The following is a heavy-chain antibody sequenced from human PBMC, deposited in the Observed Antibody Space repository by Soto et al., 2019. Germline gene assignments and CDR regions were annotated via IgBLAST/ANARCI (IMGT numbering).Heavy chain of an antibody. CDR2: ISAYNGNT. CDR1: GYTFTSYG. V-gene: IGHV1-18*01. Sequence: ASVKVSCKASGYTFTSYGISWVRQAPGQGLEWMGWISAYNGNTNYAQKLQGRVTMTTDTFTSTAYMELRSLRSDDTAVYYCERLNYYDGGSYVDWFYRWGQGTMVTVSS. D-gene: IGHD3-22*01. CDR3: ERLNYYDGGSYVDWFYR. J-gene: IGHJ5*02.